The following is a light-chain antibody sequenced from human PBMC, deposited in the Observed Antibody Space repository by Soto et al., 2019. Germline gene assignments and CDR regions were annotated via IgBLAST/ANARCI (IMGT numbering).Light chain of an antibody. CDR1: SSNIGSNT. Sequence: QSVLTQPPSASGTPGQRVTISCSGSSSNIGSNTVNWYQQLPVTAPKLLIYSNNQRPSGVPDRFSGSKSGTSASLAISGLQSEDEADYYCAAWDDSLNGLYVFGTGTKLTVL. CDR3: AAWDDSLNGLYV. J-gene: IGLJ1*01. CDR2: SNN. V-gene: IGLV1-44*01.